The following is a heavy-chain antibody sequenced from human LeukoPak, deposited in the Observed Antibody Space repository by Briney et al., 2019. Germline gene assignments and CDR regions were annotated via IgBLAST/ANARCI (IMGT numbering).Heavy chain of an antibody. V-gene: IGHV1-3*01. D-gene: IGHD6-13*01. Sequence: ASVKVSCKASGYTFTSYAMHWVRQAPGQRLEWMGWINAGNGNTKYSQKFQGRVTITRDTSASTAYMELSSLRSEDTAVYYCARGSGIAAVFQHWGQGTLVTVSS. CDR3: ARGSGIAAVFQH. J-gene: IGHJ1*01. CDR1: GYTFTSYA. CDR2: INAGNGNT.